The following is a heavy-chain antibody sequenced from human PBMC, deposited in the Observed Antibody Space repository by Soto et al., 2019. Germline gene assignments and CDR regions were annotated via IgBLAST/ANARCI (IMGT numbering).Heavy chain of an antibody. CDR1: GYSFTNYW. D-gene: IGHD3-22*01. CDR3: AVYYDSSGHYREYFQH. Sequence: EVQLVQSGAEVKKPGESLKISCKGYGYSFTNYWIGWERQMPGKGLEWMGIIYPGDSDIRYSPSFQGQVTISADKSIRTAYLQWSSLKASDTAMYYCAVYYDSSGHYREYFQHWGQGTLVTVSS. CDR2: IYPGDSDI. V-gene: IGHV5-51*03. J-gene: IGHJ1*01.